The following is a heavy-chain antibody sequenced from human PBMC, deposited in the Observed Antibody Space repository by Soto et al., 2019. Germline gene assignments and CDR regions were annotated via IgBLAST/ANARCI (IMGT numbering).Heavy chain of an antibody. CDR3: SRGGVAGSHDY. Sequence: QVQLVESGGAVVQPGKSLRLSCAASGFTFSSYGMYWVRQAPGKGLEWVAAIAYDGSNKYHADSVKGRFTISRDNSKNTVYLQMNSLRAEDTATYYCSRGGVAGSHDYWGQGTLVTVSS. D-gene: IGHD2-15*01. CDR2: IAYDGSNK. J-gene: IGHJ4*02. V-gene: IGHV3-30*03. CDR1: GFTFSSYG.